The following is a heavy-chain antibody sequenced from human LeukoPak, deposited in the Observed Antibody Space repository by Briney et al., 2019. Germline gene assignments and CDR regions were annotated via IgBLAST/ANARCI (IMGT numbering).Heavy chain of an antibody. D-gene: IGHD5-18*01. CDR1: GYTFTGYY. CDR3: ARDRGYSYGYAAFDY. J-gene: IGHJ4*02. V-gene: IGHV1-2*02. Sequence: GASVKVSCKASGYTFTGYYMHWVRQAPGQGLEWMGWINPNSGGTNYAQKFQGRVTMTRDTSISTAYMELSRLRSDGTAVYYCARDRGYSYGYAAFDYWGQGTLVTVSS. CDR2: INPNSGGT.